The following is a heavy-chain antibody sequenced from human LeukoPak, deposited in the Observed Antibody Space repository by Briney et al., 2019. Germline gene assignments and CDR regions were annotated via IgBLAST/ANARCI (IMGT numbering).Heavy chain of an antibody. Sequence: GGSLRLSCAASGFTFDDYGMSWVRQAPGKGLEWVSGINWNGGSTGYADSVKGRFTISRDNAKNSLYLQMNSLRVEDTALYYCARAGSGVYYYYMDVWGKGTTVTVSS. CDR3: ARAGSGVYYYYMDV. CDR2: INWNGGST. D-gene: IGHD1-1*01. V-gene: IGHV3-20*04. J-gene: IGHJ6*03. CDR1: GFTFDDYG.